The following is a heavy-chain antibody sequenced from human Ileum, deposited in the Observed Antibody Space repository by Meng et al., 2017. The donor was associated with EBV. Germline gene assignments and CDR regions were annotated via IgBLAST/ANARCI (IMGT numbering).Heavy chain of an antibody. J-gene: IGHJ4*02. CDR2: MSGSGGSA. D-gene: IGHD6-19*01. CDR3: AKDVAAGTYFDF. V-gene: IGHV3-23*01. CDR1: GFSFSDDD. Sequence: GGGVVRPGGALRPSCAASGFSFSDDDVSWVRQPPGKGLEGGSAMSGSGGSAYYGDSVKGRFTISRDNSKSTVYLHMNSLGADDAAVYYCAKDVAAGTYFDFWGRGTLVTVSS.